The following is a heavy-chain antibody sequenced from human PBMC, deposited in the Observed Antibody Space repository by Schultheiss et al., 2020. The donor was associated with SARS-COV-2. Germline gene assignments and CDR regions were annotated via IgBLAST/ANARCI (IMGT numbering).Heavy chain of an antibody. V-gene: IGHV3-11*04. CDR3: ARDPYPRSYQDEYFQH. Sequence: GGSLRLSCAASGFTFSDYYMSWIRQAPGKGLEWVSAISGSGGSTYYADSVKGRFTISRDNAKNTLYLQMNSLRAEDTAVYYCARDPYPRSYQDEYFQHWGQGTLVTVSS. CDR1: GFTFSDYY. CDR2: ISGSGGST. D-gene: IGHD1-26*01. J-gene: IGHJ1*01.